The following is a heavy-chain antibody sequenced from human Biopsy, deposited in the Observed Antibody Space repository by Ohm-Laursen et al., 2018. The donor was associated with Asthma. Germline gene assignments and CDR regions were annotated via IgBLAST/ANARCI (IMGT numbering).Heavy chain of an antibody. D-gene: IGHD3-22*01. J-gene: IGHJ4*02. CDR2: IHYSGST. Sequence: SFSTYWMHWVRQLPGKGLEWIGYIHYSGSTYYNPSLKSRITISVDTSQNQFSLNLNSVTAADTAVYYCARAQDYYDSRGYYRSFDYWGQGTLVTVSS. CDR3: ARAQDYYDSRGYYRSFDY. CDR1: SFSTYW. V-gene: IGHV4-31*02.